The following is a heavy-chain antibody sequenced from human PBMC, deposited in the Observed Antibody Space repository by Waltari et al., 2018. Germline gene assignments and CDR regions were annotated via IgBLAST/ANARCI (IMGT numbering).Heavy chain of an antibody. D-gene: IGHD5-12*01. Sequence: EVQLVQSGAEVKKPGESLKISCKGSGYSFTSYWIGWVRQMPGKGLEWMGIIYPGDSDTRYSPSFQGQVTISADKSISTAYLQWSSLKASDTAMYYCARQETNVDIVATGKYFDYWGQGTLVTVSS. CDR1: GYSFTSYW. CDR3: ARQETNVDIVATGKYFDY. CDR2: IYPGDSDT. J-gene: IGHJ4*02. V-gene: IGHV5-51*01.